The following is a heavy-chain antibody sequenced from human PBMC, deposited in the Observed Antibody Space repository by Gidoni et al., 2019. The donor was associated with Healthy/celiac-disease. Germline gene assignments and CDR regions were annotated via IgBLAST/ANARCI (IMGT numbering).Heavy chain of an antibody. D-gene: IGHD3-3*01. CDR3: ARGGVTIFGVVMEGWFDP. V-gene: IGHV4-31*03. CDR2: IYSSGST. J-gene: IGHJ5*02. CDR1: GGSISSGGYY. Sequence: QVQLQESGPGLVKPSQTLSLTCTVSGGSISSGGYYWRWIRQHPGKGLEWIGYIYSSGSTYYNPSLKSRVTISVDTSKNQFSLKLSSVTAADTAVYYCARGGVTIFGVVMEGWFDPWGQGTLVTVSS.